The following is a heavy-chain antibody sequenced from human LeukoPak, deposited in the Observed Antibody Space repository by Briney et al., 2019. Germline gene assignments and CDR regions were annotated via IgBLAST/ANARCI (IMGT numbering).Heavy chain of an antibody. CDR1: GFTFSSYS. J-gene: IGHJ4*02. D-gene: IGHD3-16*01. CDR2: ISSSSSYI. Sequence: GGSLRLSCAASGFTFSSYSMNWVRQAPGKGLEWVSSISSSSSYIYYADSVKGRFTISRDNAKNSLYLQMNSLRAEDTAVYYCARGPYDYVWGSYGYFDYWGQGTLVTVSS. V-gene: IGHV3-21*01. CDR3: ARGPYDYVWGSYGYFDY.